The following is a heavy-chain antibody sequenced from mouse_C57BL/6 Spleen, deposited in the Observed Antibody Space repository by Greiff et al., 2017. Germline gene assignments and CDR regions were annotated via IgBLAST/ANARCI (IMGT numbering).Heavy chain of an antibody. CDR1: GFTFSDYY. J-gene: IGHJ2*01. V-gene: IGHV5-16*01. CDR2: INYDGSSI. CDR3: ARSPRYYGSSYDYLDY. Sequence: EVQRVESEGGLVQPGSSMKLSCTASGFTFSDYYMAWVRQVPEKGLEWVANINYDGSSIYYLDSLKSRFIISRDTAKNIRYLQMISLRSEDTATYDCARSPRYYGSSYDYLDYWGQGTTLTVSS. D-gene: IGHD1-1*01.